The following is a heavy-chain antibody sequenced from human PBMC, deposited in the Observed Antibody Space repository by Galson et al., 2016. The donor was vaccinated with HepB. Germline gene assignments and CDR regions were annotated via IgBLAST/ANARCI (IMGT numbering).Heavy chain of an antibody. D-gene: IGHD2-15*01. Sequence: SLRLSCAASGFIFDEYGMSWVRQAPGKGLEWVSGINWHDGSTSYADSVKGRFTISRDNAKHSLSLQMNSLRAEDTALYYCAKELPRYCSGGTCYYGMDVWGLGTTVTVSS. CDR1: GFIFDEYG. CDR3: AKELPRYCSGGTCYYGMDV. V-gene: IGHV3-20*04. CDR2: INWHDGST. J-gene: IGHJ6*02.